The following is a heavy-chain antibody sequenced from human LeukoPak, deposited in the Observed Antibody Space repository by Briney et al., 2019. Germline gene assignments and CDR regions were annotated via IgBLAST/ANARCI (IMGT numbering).Heavy chain of an antibody. D-gene: IGHD3-10*01. CDR1: GGTFSSYA. J-gene: IGHJ4*02. CDR3: ARAETTMVRGVIILYYFDY. V-gene: IGHV1-69*04. CDR2: IIPILGIA. Sequence: SVKVSCKASGGTFSSYAISWVRQAPGQGLERMGRIIPILGIANYAQKFQGRVTITADKPTSTAYMELSSLRSEDTAVYYCARAETTMVRGVIILYYFDYWGQGTLVTVSS.